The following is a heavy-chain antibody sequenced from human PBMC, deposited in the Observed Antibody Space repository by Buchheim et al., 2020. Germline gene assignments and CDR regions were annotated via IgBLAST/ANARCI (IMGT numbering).Heavy chain of an antibody. CDR1: GDSISSSTYF. J-gene: IGHJ6*02. D-gene: IGHD3-22*01. Sequence: QLQLQESGPGLVKPSETLSLTCTVSGDSISSSTYFWGWIRQPPGKGLEWIGYIYYSGSTYYNPSLKSRVTISVDTSKNQFSLKLSSVTAADTAVYYCARTANSSGYWDYYYYGMDVWGQGTT. CDR2: IYYSGST. V-gene: IGHV4-30-4*08. CDR3: ARTANSSGYWDYYYYGMDV.